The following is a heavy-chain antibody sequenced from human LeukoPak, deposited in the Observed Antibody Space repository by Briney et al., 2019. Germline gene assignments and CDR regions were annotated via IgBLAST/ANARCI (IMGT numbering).Heavy chain of an antibody. CDR1: GFTFDDYA. CDR3: AKDLPSLGIAAAGPFGY. D-gene: IGHD6-13*01. J-gene: IGHJ4*02. CDR2: ISLNSGSI. Sequence: PGRSLRLSCAASGFTFDDYAMHWVRQAPGKGLDWVPGISLNSGSIGYADSVKGRFTISRDNAKNSLYLQMNSLRAEDTAFYYCAKDLPSLGIAAAGPFGYWGQGTLVTVSS. V-gene: IGHV3-9*01.